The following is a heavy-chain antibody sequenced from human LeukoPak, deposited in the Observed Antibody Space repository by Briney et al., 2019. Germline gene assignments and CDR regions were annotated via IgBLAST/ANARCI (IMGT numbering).Heavy chain of an antibody. Sequence: GASVKVSCKASGYTFTGYYMHSVRQAPGQGLEWMGWVDPNSGDTNYAQKFRGRVTMARDTSISTAYMELSRPRSDDTALYYCARGDIGSVDYWGQGTLVTVSS. D-gene: IGHD3-16*01. J-gene: IGHJ4*02. CDR2: VDPNSGDT. CDR1: GYTFTGYY. V-gene: IGHV1-2*02. CDR3: ARGDIGSVDY.